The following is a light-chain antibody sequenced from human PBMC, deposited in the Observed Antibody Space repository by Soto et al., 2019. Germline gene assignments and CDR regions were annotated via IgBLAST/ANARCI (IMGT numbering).Light chain of an antibody. Sequence: EIVLTQSPATLSLSRGERATLSCRASQSVSSYLAWYQQKPGQAPRLLIYDASNRATGIPARFSGSGSGTDFTLTISSLEPEDFAIYYCQQRSNWPPRFTFGPGTKVDIK. CDR3: QQRSNWPPRFT. CDR1: QSVSSY. V-gene: IGKV3-11*01. J-gene: IGKJ3*01. CDR2: DAS.